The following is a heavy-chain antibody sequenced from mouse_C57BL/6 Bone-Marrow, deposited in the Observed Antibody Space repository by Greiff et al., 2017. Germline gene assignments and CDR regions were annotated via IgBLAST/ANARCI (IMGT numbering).Heavy chain of an antibody. CDR2: TFYSGIT. J-gene: IGHJ4*01. Sequence: EVQLKESGPSLVRPSQTLSLTCTVTGFSINSDCYWIWIRQFPGNKLEYIGYTFYSGITYYNPSLESRTYITRDTSKNQFSLKLSSVTTEDTATYYCARGLHYDGSSLYYAMDYWGQGTSVTVSS. CDR3: ARGLHYDGSSLYYAMDY. CDR1: GFSINSDCY. V-gene: IGHV3-3*01. D-gene: IGHD1-1*01.